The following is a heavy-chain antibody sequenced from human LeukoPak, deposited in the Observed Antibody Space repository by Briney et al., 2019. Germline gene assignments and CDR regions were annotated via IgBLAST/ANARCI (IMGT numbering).Heavy chain of an antibody. J-gene: IGHJ4*02. D-gene: IGHD3-22*01. CDR2: ISSSSSYI. CDR1: GFTFSSYS. CDR3: ARDFYHDSSGSSFDY. Sequence: PGGSLRLSCAASGFTFSSYSMNWVRQAQGKGLEWVSSISSSSSYIYYADSVRGRFTISRDNAKNSMYLQMNSLRAEDTAVYYCARDFYHDSSGSSFDYWGQGTLVTVSS. V-gene: IGHV3-21*01.